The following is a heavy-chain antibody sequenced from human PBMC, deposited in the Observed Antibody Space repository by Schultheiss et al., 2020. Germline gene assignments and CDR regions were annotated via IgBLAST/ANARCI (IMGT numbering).Heavy chain of an antibody. CDR1: GGSISSYY. Sequence: SQTLSLTCTVSGGSISSYYWSWIRQPPGKGLEWIGYIYYSGSTNYNPSLKSRVTISVDKSKNQFSLKLSSVTAADTAVYYCARGPRTTIFGVVIRNWFDPWGQGTLVNVSS. V-gene: IGHV4-59*12. CDR2: IYYSGST. J-gene: IGHJ5*02. CDR3: ARGPRTTIFGVVIRNWFDP. D-gene: IGHD3-3*01.